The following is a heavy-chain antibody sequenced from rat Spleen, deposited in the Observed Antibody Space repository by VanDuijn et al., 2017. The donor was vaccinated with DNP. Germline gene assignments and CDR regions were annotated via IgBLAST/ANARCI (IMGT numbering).Heavy chain of an antibody. Sequence: EVQLVESGGGLVQPGGSLKLSCVASGFIFSDYYMAWVRQAPGKGLEWIASISYDGGSIYIRDSVKGRFTLSRDNAKNTQYLQMDSLRSEDTATYYCARLTGYYYAMDAWGQGTSVTVSS. CDR3: ARLTGYYYAMDA. J-gene: IGHJ4*01. CDR2: ISYDGGSI. D-gene: IGHD4-1*01. V-gene: IGHV5-7*01. CDR1: GFIFSDYY.